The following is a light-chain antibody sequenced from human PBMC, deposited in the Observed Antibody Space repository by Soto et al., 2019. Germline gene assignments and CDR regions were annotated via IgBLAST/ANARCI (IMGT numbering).Light chain of an antibody. CDR2: GST. CDR1: SSDIGAGSE. CDR3: QSYDNSLSAYV. V-gene: IGLV1-40*01. J-gene: IGLJ1*01. Sequence: QSVRTQPPSLSGAPGQRGTISCTGSSSDIGAGSEVHWYQQLPGTAPKLLIFGSTNRPSGVPDRFSGSKSATSASLAITGLQAEDEADYYCQSYDNSLSAYVFGTGTKVTVL.